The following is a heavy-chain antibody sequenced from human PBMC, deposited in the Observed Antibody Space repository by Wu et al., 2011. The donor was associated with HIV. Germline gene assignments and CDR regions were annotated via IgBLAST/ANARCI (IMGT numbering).Heavy chain of an antibody. CDR3: ARGRGDWWPIEPFDY. D-gene: IGHD2-21*02. V-gene: IGHV1-69*05. CDR2: IIPIFGTA. CDR1: GGTFSSNA. Sequence: EVKKPGSSVKVSCKASGGTFSSNAISWVRQAPGQGLEWMGGIIPIFGTANYAQKFQGRVTITTDESTSTAYMELSSLRSDDTAVYYCARGRGDWWPIEPFDYWGQGTLATVSS. J-gene: IGHJ4*02.